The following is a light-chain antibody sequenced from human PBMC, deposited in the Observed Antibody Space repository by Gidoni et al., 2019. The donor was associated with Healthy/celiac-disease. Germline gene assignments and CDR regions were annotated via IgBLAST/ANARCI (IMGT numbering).Light chain of an antibody. CDR2: GAS. CDR3: QQYGSSRT. J-gene: IGKJ1*01. CDR1: QSVSSSY. Sequence: VLTQSPGTLSLSPGERATLSCRASQSVSSSYLAWYQQKPGQAPRLLIYGASSRATGIPDRFSGSGSGTDFTLTISRLEPEDFAVYYCQQYGSSRTFGQGTKVEIK. V-gene: IGKV3-20*01.